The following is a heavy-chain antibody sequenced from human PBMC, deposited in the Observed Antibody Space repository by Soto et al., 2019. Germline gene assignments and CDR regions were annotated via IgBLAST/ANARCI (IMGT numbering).Heavy chain of an antibody. CDR2: IYSSGNT. J-gene: IGHJ4*03. Sequence: SETLSLTCTVSGGSLGSSSYYWGWIRQSPGKGLEWIGNIYSSGNTFYNPSLKSRVTISVDTSKNQLYLHLSAGTAADTAIFNCAPIAAPGTTQFDLWGHGTLGTVS. V-gene: IGHV4-39*01. D-gene: IGHD6-13*01. CDR3: APIAAPGTTQFDL. CDR1: GGSLGSSSYY.